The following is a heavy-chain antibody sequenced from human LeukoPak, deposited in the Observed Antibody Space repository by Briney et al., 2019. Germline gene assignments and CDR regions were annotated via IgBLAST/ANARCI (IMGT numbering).Heavy chain of an antibody. CDR2: IYYSGST. V-gene: IGHV4-59*01. CDR1: GGSISSYH. J-gene: IGHJ4*02. D-gene: IGHD6-19*01. CDR3: ARVGYSSGWYIDY. Sequence: SETLSLTCTVSGGSISSYHWSWIRQPPGKGLEWIGYIYYSGSTNYNPSLKSRVTISVDTSKNQFSLKLSSVTAADTAVYYCARVGYSSGWYIDYWGQGTLVTVSS.